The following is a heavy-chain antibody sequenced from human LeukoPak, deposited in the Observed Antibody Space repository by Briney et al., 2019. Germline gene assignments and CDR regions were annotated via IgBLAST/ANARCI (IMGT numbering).Heavy chain of an antibody. CDR1: GGSISSSSYY. J-gene: IGHJ4*02. CDR2: IYYSGTT. CDR3: ARGRGGGARTAADY. D-gene: IGHD2-21*01. Sequence: PSETLSLTCTVSGGSISSSSYYWGWIRQPPGKGLEWIGSIYYSGTTYYNPSLNSRVTISVDTSKNQFSLKLSSVTAADTAVYYCARGRGGGARTAADYWGQGTLVTVSS. V-gene: IGHV4-39*07.